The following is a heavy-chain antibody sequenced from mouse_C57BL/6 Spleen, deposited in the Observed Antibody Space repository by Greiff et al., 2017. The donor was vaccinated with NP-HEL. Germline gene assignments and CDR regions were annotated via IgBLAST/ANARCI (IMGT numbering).Heavy chain of an antibody. CDR2: IYPGSGST. CDR1: GYTFTSYW. V-gene: IGHV1-55*01. D-gene: IGHD1-1*01. J-gene: IGHJ2*01. CDR3: ARYYYGPVRYFDY. Sequence: VQLQQPGAELVKPGASVKMSCKASGYTFTSYWITWVKQRPGQGLEWIGDIYPGSGSTNYNEKFKSKATLTVDTSSSTAYMQLSSLTSEDSAVYYCARYYYGPVRYFDYWGQGTTLTVSS.